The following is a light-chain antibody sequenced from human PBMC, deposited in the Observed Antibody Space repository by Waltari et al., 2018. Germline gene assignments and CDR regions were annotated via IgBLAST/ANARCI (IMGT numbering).Light chain of an antibody. J-gene: IGKJ3*01. CDR2: GAS. V-gene: IGKV1-39*01. CDR1: QRISSY. Sequence: DIQMTQSPSFLSASVGDRVTITCRASQRISSYLNWYQMKPGKAPELLIYGASTVQSGVPSRFSGSGFGTDFTLTINSLQPEDFATYYCQQTYSLITFGPGTKVDLK. CDR3: QQTYSLIT.